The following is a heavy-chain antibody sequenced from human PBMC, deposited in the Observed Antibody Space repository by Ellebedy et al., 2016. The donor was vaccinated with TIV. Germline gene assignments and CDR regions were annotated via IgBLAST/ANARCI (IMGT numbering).Heavy chain of an antibody. CDR3: ARNLNWNDASPVDL. CDR2: ISTTTDYT. V-gene: IGHV3-11*06. J-gene: IGHJ5*02. CDR1: GFIFTDYY. D-gene: IGHD1-1*01. Sequence: PGGSLRLSCAASGFIFTDYYMSWIRQAPGKGLEWVSYISTTTDYTDYADSVKGRFTIPRDNVKSSLYLQLTSLRVEDTAVYYCARNLNWNDASPVDLWGQGTLVTVSS.